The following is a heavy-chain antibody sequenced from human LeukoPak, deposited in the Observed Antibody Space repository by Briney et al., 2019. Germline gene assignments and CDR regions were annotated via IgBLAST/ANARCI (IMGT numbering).Heavy chain of an antibody. V-gene: IGHV1-8*01. CDR3: ARGIGSTTVTTLEYYFDY. D-gene: IGHD4-17*01. J-gene: IGHJ4*02. CDR2: MNPNSGNT. CDR1: GYTFTNYD. Sequence: GASVKVSCKASGYTFTNYDINWVRQATGQGLEWMGWMNPNSGNTGYVQKFQGRVSMTRNTSISTAYMELSSLRSEDTAVYYCARGIGSTTVTTLEYYFDYWGQGTLVTVSS.